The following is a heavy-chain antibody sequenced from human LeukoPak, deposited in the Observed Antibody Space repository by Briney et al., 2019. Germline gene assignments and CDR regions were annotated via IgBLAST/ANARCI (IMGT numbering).Heavy chain of an antibody. D-gene: IGHD3-22*01. V-gene: IGHV4-34*01. Sequence: SETLSLTCAVYGGSFSGYYWSWIRQPPGKGLEWIGEINHSGSTNYNPSLKSRVTISVDTSKNQFSLKLSSVTAADTAVYYCARHSDNLYYDSSPPDIWGQGTMVTVSS. CDR3: ARHSDNLYYDSSPPDI. J-gene: IGHJ3*02. CDR2: INHSGST. CDR1: GGSFSGYY.